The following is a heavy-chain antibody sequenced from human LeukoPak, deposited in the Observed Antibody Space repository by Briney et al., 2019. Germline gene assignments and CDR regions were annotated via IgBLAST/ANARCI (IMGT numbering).Heavy chain of an antibody. CDR1: GFTFSSYS. V-gene: IGHV3-21*01. CDR3: ARDSLGYCSGGSCYSDYFQH. CDR2: ISSSSSYI. D-gene: IGHD2-15*01. J-gene: IGHJ1*01. Sequence: GGSLRLSCAASGFTFSSYSMNWVRQAPGKGLEWVSSISSSSSYIYYADSVKGRFTISRDNAKNSLYLQMNSLRAEDTAVYYCARDSLGYCSGGSCYSDYFQHWGQGTLVTVSS.